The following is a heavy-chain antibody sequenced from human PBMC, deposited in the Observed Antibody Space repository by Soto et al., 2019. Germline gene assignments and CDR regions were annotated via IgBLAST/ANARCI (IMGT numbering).Heavy chain of an antibody. CDR1: GYTFIHYF. D-gene: IGHD4-17*01. V-gene: IGHV1-2*02. Sequence: QVQLVQSGAEVKEPGASVKVSCKTSGYTFIHYFIHWIRQAPGRGLEWVGWVNPLSGATNFSQKFQGRVTLTRVKSIATAYMDLSKLTSDDTAIYYCARDQTVLDYWGQGTLVTVSS. J-gene: IGHJ4*02. CDR3: ARDQTVLDY. CDR2: VNPLSGAT.